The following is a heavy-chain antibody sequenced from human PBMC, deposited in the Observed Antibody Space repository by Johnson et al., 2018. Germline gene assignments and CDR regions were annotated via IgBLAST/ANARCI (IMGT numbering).Heavy chain of an antibody. CDR3: AKDDPRYGMDV. CDR2: ISYDGSNK. Sequence: QVQLVESGGGVVQXGRSXRLXCAASGFTFSSYGMHWVRQAPGKGLAWVAVISYDGSNKYYADSVKGRFTISRDNSKNTLYLQMNSLRAEDTAVYYCAKDDPRYGMDVWGQGTTVTVSS. J-gene: IGHJ6*02. CDR1: GFTFSSYG. V-gene: IGHV3-30*18.